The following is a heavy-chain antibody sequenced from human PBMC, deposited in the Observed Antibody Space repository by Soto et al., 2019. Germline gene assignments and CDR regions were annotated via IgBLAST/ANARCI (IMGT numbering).Heavy chain of an antibody. CDR1: GGSISSGDYY. CDR3: ARGSYYYDSSGYYSLDAFDI. CDR2: IYYSGST. D-gene: IGHD3-22*01. Sequence: SETLSLTCTVSGGSISSGDYYWSWIRQPPGKGLEWIGYIYYSGSTYYNPSLKSRVTISVDTSKNQFSLKLSSVTAADTAVYYCARGSYYYDSSGYYSLDAFDIWGQGTMVT. V-gene: IGHV4-30-4*01. J-gene: IGHJ3*02.